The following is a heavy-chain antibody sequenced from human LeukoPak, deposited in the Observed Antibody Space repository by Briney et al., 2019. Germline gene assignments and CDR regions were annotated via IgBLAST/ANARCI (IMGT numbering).Heavy chain of an antibody. CDR3: ARQMRYCSSTSCYGSWFDP. CDR1: GYTFTGYY. J-gene: IGHJ5*02. Sequence: ASVKVSCKASGYTFTGYYMHWVRQAPGQGLEWMGWINPNSGGTNYAQKFQGWVTMTRDTSISTAYMELSRLRSDATAVYYCARQMRYCSSTSCYGSWFDPWGQGTLVTVSS. V-gene: IGHV1-2*04. D-gene: IGHD2-2*01. CDR2: INPNSGGT.